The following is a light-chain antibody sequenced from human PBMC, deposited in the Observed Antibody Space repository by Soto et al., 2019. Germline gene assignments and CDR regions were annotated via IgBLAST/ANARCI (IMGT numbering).Light chain of an antibody. Sequence: QSALTQPASVSGSPGQSITISCTGTSSDVGDYDYVSWYQQHPGKAPKLMIYDVSNRPSGVSDRFSGSKSGNTASLTISGLQTEDEADYYCSSYTNSVYVFGTGTKVTVL. J-gene: IGLJ1*01. CDR2: DVS. CDR1: SSDVGDYDY. V-gene: IGLV2-14*03. CDR3: SSYTNSVYV.